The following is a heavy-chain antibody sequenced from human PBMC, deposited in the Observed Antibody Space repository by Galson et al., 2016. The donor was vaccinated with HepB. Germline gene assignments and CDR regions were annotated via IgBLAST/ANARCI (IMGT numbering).Heavy chain of an antibody. D-gene: IGHD6-19*01. CDR3: AKGAGFYSTGCDY. Sequence: SLRLSCAASGFTFSSYAMSWVRQAPGKGLEWVSVISGSGGGTYYADSVKGRFTIPRDNFENTLYLQMNSLRADDTAVYYCAKGAGFYSTGCDYWGQGTLVTISS. J-gene: IGHJ4*02. V-gene: IGHV3-23*01. CDR1: GFTFSSYA. CDR2: ISGSGGGT.